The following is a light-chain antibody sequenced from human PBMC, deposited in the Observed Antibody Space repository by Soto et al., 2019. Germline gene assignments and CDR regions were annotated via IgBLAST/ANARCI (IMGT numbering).Light chain of an antibody. CDR2: TAS. CDR1: QGISSY. Sequence: DLQLTQSPSFLSASVGDRVTITCRASQGISSYLAWYQQKPGKAPKLLIYTASTLQSGVPSRFSGSGSGTEFTPTISSLQPEDFATYYCQQLNSYPYTFGQGTKLEIK. CDR3: QQLNSYPYT. J-gene: IGKJ2*01. V-gene: IGKV1-9*01.